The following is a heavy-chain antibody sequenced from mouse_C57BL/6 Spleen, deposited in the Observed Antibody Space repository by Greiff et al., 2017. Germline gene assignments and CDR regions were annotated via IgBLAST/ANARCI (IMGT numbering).Heavy chain of an antibody. V-gene: IGHV5-16*01. J-gene: IGHJ2*01. Sequence: EVQVVASEGGLVPPGSSMKLSCTASGFNFSDYYMAWGRQVPEKGLEWVANINYDGSSTYYPDSWNSRFIISRDTAKNSLYLQMSSLQSEDTATYYCAREGDYFDYWGQGTTLTVSS. CDR2: INYDGSST. CDR1: GFNFSDYY. CDR3: AREGDYFDY.